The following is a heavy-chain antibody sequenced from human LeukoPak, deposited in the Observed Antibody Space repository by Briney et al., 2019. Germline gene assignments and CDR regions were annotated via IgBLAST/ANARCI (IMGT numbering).Heavy chain of an antibody. V-gene: IGHV5-51*01. CDR1: GYNFTNYW. J-gene: IGHJ4*02. D-gene: IGHD2-2*01. Sequence: GESLKISCKGSGYNFTNYWIGWVRQVPGKALEWMGIIHPGDSDTRYSPSFQGQVTISADKSISSAYLQWSSLKASDTAIYYCASPGEYSSSPFDYWGQGALVTVSS. CDR2: IHPGDSDT. CDR3: ASPGEYSSSPFDY.